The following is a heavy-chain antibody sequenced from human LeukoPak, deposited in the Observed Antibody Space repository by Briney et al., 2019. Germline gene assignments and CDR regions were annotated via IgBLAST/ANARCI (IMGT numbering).Heavy chain of an antibody. V-gene: IGHV3-23*01. J-gene: IGHJ4*02. CDR3: AKDGPSVWGSYRRGYSYGLDY. D-gene: IGHD3-16*02. Sequence: GASLRLPCAASGFTFSRYAMRWVRQAPGEGLEGVSAISGSGCSTFYGDSVKGRFTISRDNSKTKLYLQMNSLRAEDADVYYCAKDGPSVWGSYRRGYSYGLDYWGQGTLVTVSS. CDR2: ISGSGCST. CDR1: GFTFSRYA.